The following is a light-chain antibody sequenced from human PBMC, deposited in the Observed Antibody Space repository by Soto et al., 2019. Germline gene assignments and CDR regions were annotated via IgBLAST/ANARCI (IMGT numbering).Light chain of an antibody. V-gene: IGKV3-20*01. J-gene: IGKJ4*01. Sequence: IVLMQSPGTLSLSPGERATLSCRASRSLSSDYLAWYQQKPGQAPRLLIYGASTRATGIPARFSGSGSGTDFTLTISSLQPEDFATYYCLQHQTYPLSFGGGTKVDIK. CDR2: GAS. CDR1: RSLSSDY. CDR3: LQHQTYPLS.